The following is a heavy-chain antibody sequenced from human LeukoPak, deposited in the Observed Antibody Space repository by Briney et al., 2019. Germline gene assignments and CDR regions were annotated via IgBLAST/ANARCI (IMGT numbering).Heavy chain of an antibody. Sequence: PGGSLRLSCAASGFTFSSYEMNWVRQAPGKGLEWVSYISSSGSTIYYADSVKGRFTISRDNSKKTLFLQMNSLRAEDTAVYYCAKGSNNYPDNFDYWGQGTLVAVSS. V-gene: IGHV3-48*03. CDR3: AKGSNNYPDNFDY. D-gene: IGHD1-1*01. CDR1: GFTFSSYE. J-gene: IGHJ4*02. CDR2: ISSSGSTI.